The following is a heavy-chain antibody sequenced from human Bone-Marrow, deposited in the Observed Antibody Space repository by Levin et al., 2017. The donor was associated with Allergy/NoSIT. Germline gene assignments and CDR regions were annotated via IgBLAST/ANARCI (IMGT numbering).Heavy chain of an antibody. CDR1: GFTFSSYS. V-gene: IGHV3-21*01. J-gene: IGHJ4*02. D-gene: IGHD3-16*02. Sequence: SGGSLRLSCTASGFTFSSYSMNWVRQAPGKGLEWVSSIRTSGLYMHYADSVKGRFAISRDNAKNSVFLQMNSLRAEDTGVYYCSRGSFPDSWGQGTLVTVSS. CDR2: IRTSGLYM. CDR3: SRGSFPDS.